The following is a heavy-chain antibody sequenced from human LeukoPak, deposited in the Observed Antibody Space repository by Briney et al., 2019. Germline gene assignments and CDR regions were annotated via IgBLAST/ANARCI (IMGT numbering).Heavy chain of an antibody. D-gene: IGHD3-22*01. Sequence: PSETLSLTCTVSGDSISSGDYYWSWIRQPPGKGLEWNGYIYYSGRSYYNPSLESRITISVDTSKNQFSLKLRSVTAADTAVYYCAKTYYDSSGYHFDNWGQGTLVTVSS. V-gene: IGHV4-30-4*01. CDR2: IYYSGRS. J-gene: IGHJ4*02. CDR1: GDSISSGDYY. CDR3: AKTYYDSSGYHFDN.